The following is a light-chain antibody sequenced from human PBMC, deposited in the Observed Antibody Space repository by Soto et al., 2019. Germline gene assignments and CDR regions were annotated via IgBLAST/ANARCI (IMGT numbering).Light chain of an antibody. CDR1: SSDIGSYDH. J-gene: IGLJ1*01. CDR3: ISYTDRQSYL. Sequence: ALTQPASVSGSPGQSITISCSGTSSDIGSYDHVTWYQQFPGKSPKLIIYAVSDRPSGVSDRFSGSKSGISASLTISGLQTEDEADYYCISYTDRQSYLFGTGTKVTVL. V-gene: IGLV2-14*03. CDR2: AVS.